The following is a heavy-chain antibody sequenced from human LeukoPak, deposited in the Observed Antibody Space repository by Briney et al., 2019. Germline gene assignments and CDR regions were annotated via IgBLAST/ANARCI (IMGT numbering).Heavy chain of an antibody. CDR3: AKRPRSLLTFDY. Sequence: GWSLRLSCAASGFTFSNYGMHWVRQASGKGVEWVALLVYDGFYKYYADSVKGRFTISRDNSKNKLYLQMNSLRAEDTAVYYCAKRPRSLLTFDYWGQGTLVTVSS. J-gene: IGHJ4*02. D-gene: IGHD2-21*01. CDR2: LVYDGFYK. CDR1: GFTFSNYG. V-gene: IGHV3-30*18.